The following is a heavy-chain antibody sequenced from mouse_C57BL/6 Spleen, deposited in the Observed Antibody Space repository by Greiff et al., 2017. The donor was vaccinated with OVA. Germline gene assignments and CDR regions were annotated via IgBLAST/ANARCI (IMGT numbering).Heavy chain of an antibody. CDR2: INPSTGGT. Sequence: VQLKQSGPELVKPGASVKISCKASGYSFTGYYMNWVKQSPEKSLEWIGEINPSTGGTTYNQKFKAKATLTVDKSSSTAYMQLKSLTSEDSAVYYCARSGLDYAMDYWGQGTSVTVSS. D-gene: IGHD2-2*01. V-gene: IGHV1-42*01. CDR1: GYSFTGYY. CDR3: ARSGLDYAMDY. J-gene: IGHJ4*01.